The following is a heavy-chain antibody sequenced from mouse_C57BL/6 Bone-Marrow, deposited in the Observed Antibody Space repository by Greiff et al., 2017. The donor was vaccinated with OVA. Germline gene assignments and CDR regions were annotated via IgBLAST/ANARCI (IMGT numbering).Heavy chain of an antibody. J-gene: IGHJ2*01. Sequence: EVNLVESGGGLVQPGGSLKLSCAASGFTFSDYGMAWVRQAPRKGPEWVAFISNLAYSIYYADTVTGRFTISRENAKNTLYLEMSSLRSEDTAMYYCARVNYYGTIDYWGQGTTLTVSS. CDR1: GFTFSDYG. V-gene: IGHV5-15*01. CDR3: ARVNYYGTIDY. D-gene: IGHD1-1*01. CDR2: ISNLAYSI.